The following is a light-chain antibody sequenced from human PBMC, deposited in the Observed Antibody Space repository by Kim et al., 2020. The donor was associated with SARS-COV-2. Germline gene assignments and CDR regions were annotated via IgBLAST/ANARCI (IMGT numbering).Light chain of an antibody. CDR2: SNN. V-gene: IGLV1-44*01. Sequence: GQGVTISCSGSNSNSGDNTENWYQQHPGTAPKDLIFSNNQRPSGVPDRISGSKSGTSASLAISELQSEDEADYYCAAWDDRLKGVVFGGGTQLTVL. CDR3: AAWDDRLKGVV. J-gene: IGLJ2*01. CDR1: NSNSGDNT.